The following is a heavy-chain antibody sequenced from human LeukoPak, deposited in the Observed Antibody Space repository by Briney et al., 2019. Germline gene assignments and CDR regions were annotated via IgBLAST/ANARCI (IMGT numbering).Heavy chain of an antibody. CDR1: GYTFTGYY. CDR2: INPNSGGT. CDR3: ARAFSSGSPLTRQFDY. J-gene: IGHJ4*02. D-gene: IGHD6-19*01. Sequence: WASVKVSCKASGYTFTGYYMHWVRQAPGQGLEWMGWINPNSGGTNYAQKFQGRVTMTRDTSISTAYMEPSRLRSDDTAVYYCARAFSSGSPLTRQFDYWGQGTLVTVSS. V-gene: IGHV1-2*02.